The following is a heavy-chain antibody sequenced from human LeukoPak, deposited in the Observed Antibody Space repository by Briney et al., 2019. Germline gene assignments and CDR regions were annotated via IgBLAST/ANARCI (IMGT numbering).Heavy chain of an antibody. J-gene: IGHJ3*02. CDR3: AKGFYDNSASGVFDI. V-gene: IGHV3-23*01. CDR1: GFTFSSVS. CDR2: IRASGGRT. Sequence: GGSLRLSCAASGFTFSSVSTSWVGQAPGKGLEGVAGIRASGGRTYYADSVKGRFTISRDNSTNTLYLQMNSLRAEDTAVFYCAKGFYDNSASGVFDIWGQGTMVTVSS. D-gene: IGHD3-10*01.